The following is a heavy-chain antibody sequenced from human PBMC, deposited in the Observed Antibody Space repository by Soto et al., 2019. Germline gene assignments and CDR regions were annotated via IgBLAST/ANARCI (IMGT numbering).Heavy chain of an antibody. J-gene: IGHJ4*02. D-gene: IGHD3-16*01. CDR3: AVTWGGYYFDY. CDR2: ISSSSSYI. V-gene: IGHV3-21*01. CDR1: GSTFSSYS. Sequence: PGGSLRLSCAAPGSTFSSYSMNWVRQAPGRGLEWVSSISSSSSYIYYADSVKGRFTISRDNAKNSLYLQMNSLRAEDTAVYYCAVTWGGYYFDYWGQGTLVTVSS.